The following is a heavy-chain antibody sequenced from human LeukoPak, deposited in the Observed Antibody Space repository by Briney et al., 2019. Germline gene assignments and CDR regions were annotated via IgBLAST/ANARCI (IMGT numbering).Heavy chain of an antibody. CDR2: VYYSEDISYKPS. Sequence: PSETLSLTCNVSGCFPSGYYLRWIRQPPGKGLEWIGYVYYSEDISYKPSSYSPSLNSRATISLNTSKIQFSLYLTSVTASYTALYFCARNGGSSHGYVFDSWGQGTLVTVSS. J-gene: IGHJ4*02. D-gene: IGHD2-8*01. CDR1: GCFPSGYY. V-gene: IGHV4-59*01. CDR3: ARNGGSSHGYVFDS.